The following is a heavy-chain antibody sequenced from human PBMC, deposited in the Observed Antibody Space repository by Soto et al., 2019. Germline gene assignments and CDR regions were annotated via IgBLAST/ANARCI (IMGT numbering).Heavy chain of an antibody. Sequence: VQLVASGGGEVQPGRSLRLSCAASGFTYTDFALHWVRQAPGKGLEWVAIISYDGSDKYYADSVKGRFAISRDNPKNTLYLEMNSLRLEDRAVYFCARRAWDSYYAIDVWGQGTTVTVFS. CDR2: ISYDGSDK. CDR3: ARRAWDSYYAIDV. V-gene: IGHV3-30*09. D-gene: IGHD3-22*01. CDR1: GFTYTDFA. J-gene: IGHJ6*02.